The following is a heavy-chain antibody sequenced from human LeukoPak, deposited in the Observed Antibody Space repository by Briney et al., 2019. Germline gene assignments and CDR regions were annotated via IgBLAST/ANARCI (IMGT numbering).Heavy chain of an antibody. D-gene: IGHD6-6*01. J-gene: IGHJ6*03. Sequence: PGGSLRLSCVASGFTFSDHYMDWVRQAPGKGLEWVGRTRNKANSYTTEYAASVKGRFTISRDDSKNSLYLQMNSLKIEDTAVYYCAWAYTVSSTYYYDMDVWGKGTTVTVSS. CDR2: TRNKANSYTT. CDR3: AWAYTVSSTYYYDMDV. CDR1: GFTFSDHY. V-gene: IGHV3-72*01.